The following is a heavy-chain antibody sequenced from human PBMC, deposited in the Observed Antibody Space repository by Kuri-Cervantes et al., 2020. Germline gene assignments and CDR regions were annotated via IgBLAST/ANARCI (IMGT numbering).Heavy chain of an antibody. J-gene: IGHJ4*02. D-gene: IGHD2-2*01. CDR3: SRYCVGTGCSVWGDS. CDR1: GFTFRDYY. CDR2: ISSSGSTI. V-gene: IGHV3-11*01. Sequence: GGSLRLSCAASGFTFRDYYMSWIRQAPGKGLEWVSYISSSGSTIYYADSVKGRFTISRDNAKNSLYLQMNSLRAEDTAVYYCSRYCVGTGCSVWGDSWGQGTLVTVSS.